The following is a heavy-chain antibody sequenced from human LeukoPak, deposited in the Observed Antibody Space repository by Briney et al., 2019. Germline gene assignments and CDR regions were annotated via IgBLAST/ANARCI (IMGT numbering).Heavy chain of an antibody. J-gene: IGHJ6*03. CDR2: INHSGST. D-gene: IGHD3-22*01. V-gene: IGHV4-34*01. Sequence: PSETLSLTCAVYGGSFSGYYWSWIRQPPGKGLEWIGEINHSGSTNYSPSLKSRVTISVDTSKNQFSLKLSSVTAADTAVYYCARESYDSSGYYFFNPNEQSNPDYYYYMDVWGKGTTVTISS. CDR3: ARESYDSSGYYFFNPNEQSNPDYYYYMDV. CDR1: GGSFSGYY.